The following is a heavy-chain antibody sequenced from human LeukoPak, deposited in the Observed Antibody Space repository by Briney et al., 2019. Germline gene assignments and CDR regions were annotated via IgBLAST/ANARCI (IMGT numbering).Heavy chain of an antibody. V-gene: IGHV3-53*01. Sequence: QPGGSLRLSCAASGFTVSSNYMSWVRQAPGKGLEWVSLIYSGGSTYYADSVKGRFTISRDNSKNTLYLQMNSLRAQDTAVYYCAKEARPKGVLVVVPAALDYWGQGTLVTVSS. CDR3: AKEARPKGVLVVVPAALDY. J-gene: IGHJ4*02. CDR1: GFTVSSNY. CDR2: IYSGGST. D-gene: IGHD2-2*01.